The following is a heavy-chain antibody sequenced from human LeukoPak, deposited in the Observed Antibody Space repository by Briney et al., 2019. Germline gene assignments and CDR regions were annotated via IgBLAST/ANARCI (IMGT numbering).Heavy chain of an antibody. Sequence: NPSENLSLTCAVSGYSISSGYYWGWIRQPPGKGLEWIGSIYHSGSTYYNPSLKSRATISVDTSKNQFSLKLSSLTAADTAVYNCASSDIRSGLELDHRGQVILVTVSP. J-gene: IGHJ4*02. D-gene: IGHD3-3*01. CDR1: GYSISSGYY. CDR3: ASSDIRSGLELDH. V-gene: IGHV4-38-2*01. CDR2: IYHSGST.